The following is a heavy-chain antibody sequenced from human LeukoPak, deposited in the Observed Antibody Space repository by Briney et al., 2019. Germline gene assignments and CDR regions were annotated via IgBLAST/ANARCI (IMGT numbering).Heavy chain of an antibody. CDR3: ARDPWRLGDSGMYGAFDI. CDR1: GFTFSTSW. J-gene: IGHJ3*02. V-gene: IGHV3-7*04. CDR2: INEDGSEQ. D-gene: IGHD3-16*01. Sequence: PGGSLRLSCVASGFTFSTSWMTWVRQAPGKGLEWVGSINEDGSEQNYVGSVKGRFTISRDNARSSLYLQTNTLRAEDTAVYYCARDPWRLGDSGMYGAFDIWGQGTMVAVSS.